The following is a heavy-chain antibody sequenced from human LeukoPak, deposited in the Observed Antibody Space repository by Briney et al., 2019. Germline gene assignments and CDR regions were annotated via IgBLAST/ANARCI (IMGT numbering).Heavy chain of an antibody. CDR2: IIPIFGTA. D-gene: IGHD5-18*01. CDR3: ARDGYSYDGWFDL. Sequence: SVKVSCKASGGTFSSYAISWVRQAPGQGLEWMGRIIPIFGTANYAQKFQGRVTITTDESTSTAYMELSSLRSGDTAVYYCARDGYSYDGWFDLWGQGTLVTVSS. J-gene: IGHJ5*02. CDR1: GGTFSSYA. V-gene: IGHV1-69*05.